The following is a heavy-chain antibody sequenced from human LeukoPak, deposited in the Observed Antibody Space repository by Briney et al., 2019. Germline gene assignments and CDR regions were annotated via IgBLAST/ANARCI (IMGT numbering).Heavy chain of an antibody. CDR1: GGTFSSYA. Sequence: SVKVSCKASGGTFSSYAISWVRQAPGQGLEWMGRIIPILGIANYAQKFQGRVTITADKSTSTAYMELSSLISEDTAVYYCARDPSYYYDSSGYPLDYWGQGTLVTVSS. CDR3: ARDPSYYYDSSGYPLDY. CDR2: IIPILGIA. J-gene: IGHJ4*02. D-gene: IGHD3-22*01. V-gene: IGHV1-69*04.